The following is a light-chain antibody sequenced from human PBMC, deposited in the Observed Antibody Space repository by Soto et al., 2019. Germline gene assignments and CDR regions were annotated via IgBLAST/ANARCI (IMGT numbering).Light chain of an antibody. CDR1: SSDVGGYNF. CDR3: SSYASSSTRL. J-gene: IGLJ1*01. Sequence: QSVLTQPASVSGSPGQSITISCTGTSSDVGGYNFVSWYQQHPGKAPKIMIYDVTNRPSGVSNRFSGSKSGNTASLTISGLQAEDESDYYCSSYASSSTRLFGTGTKLTVL. V-gene: IGLV2-14*01. CDR2: DVT.